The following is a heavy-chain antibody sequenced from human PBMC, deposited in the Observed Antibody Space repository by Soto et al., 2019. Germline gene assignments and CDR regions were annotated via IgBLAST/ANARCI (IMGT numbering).Heavy chain of an antibody. CDR1: GFIFSNYG. V-gene: IGHV3-30*03. CDR2: ISYDGSNK. J-gene: IGHJ6*02. CDR3: ARSITIFGVVVYGMDV. D-gene: IGHD3-3*01. Sequence: QVQLVESGGGVVQPGRSLRLSCAASGFIFSNYGMHWVRQAPGKGLEWMAVISYDGSNKYYSDSVKGLFTISRDNSKNTLYLQMNRLRAEDTAVYSCARSITIFGVVVYGMDVWGQGTTVTVSS.